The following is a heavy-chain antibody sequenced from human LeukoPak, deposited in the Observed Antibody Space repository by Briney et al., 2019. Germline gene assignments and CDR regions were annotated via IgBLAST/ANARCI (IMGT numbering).Heavy chain of an antibody. CDR1: GLTVTDNY. Sequence: RSLILSCALSGLTVTDNYMSWVRQAPGKGLEWVSLIFPNGNTYYADFVQGRFSISRDNSKNTLFLDMSGLRAEDTAVFFCARANPVYGDFDYWGQGTLVTVSS. CDR3: ARANPVYGDFDY. J-gene: IGHJ4*02. CDR2: IFPNGNT. D-gene: IGHD4-17*01. V-gene: IGHV3-53*01.